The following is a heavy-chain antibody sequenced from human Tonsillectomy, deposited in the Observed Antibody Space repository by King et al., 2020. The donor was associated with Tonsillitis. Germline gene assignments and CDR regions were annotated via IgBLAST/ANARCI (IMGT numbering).Heavy chain of an antibody. CDR1: GGSFTRHP. J-gene: IGHJ6*03. CDR2: IIPNSPTS. D-gene: IGHD2/OR15-2a*01. Sequence: QQQLVQSGAEVKKPGSSVKVSCKASGGSFTRHPISWVRQAPGQGLEWMGGIIPNSPTSDYAQKFEGRVTISADESTSTSYLELTSLRSEDTAVYYCARALACHSPRCFTREVDYFYMDVWGTGTTVTVSS. CDR3: ARALACHSPRCFTREVDYFYMDV. V-gene: IGHV1-69*01.